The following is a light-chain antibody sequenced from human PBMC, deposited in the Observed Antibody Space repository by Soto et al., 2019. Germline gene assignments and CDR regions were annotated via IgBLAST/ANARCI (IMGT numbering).Light chain of an antibody. Sequence: DIVMTQSPDSLAVSLGERATINCKSSQSVLYSSNNKNYLAWYQQKPGQPPNLLISWASTRESGVPDRFSGSGAGTEFTLTISSLQAEDVAVYYCHQYYSIPRTFGQGTKVEIK. CDR1: QSVLYSSNNKNY. CDR2: WAS. CDR3: HQYYSIPRT. J-gene: IGKJ1*01. V-gene: IGKV4-1*01.